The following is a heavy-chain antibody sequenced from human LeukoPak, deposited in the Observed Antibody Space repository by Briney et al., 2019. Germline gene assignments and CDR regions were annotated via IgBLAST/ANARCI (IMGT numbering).Heavy chain of an antibody. CDR2: FDPEDGET. V-gene: IGHV1-24*01. D-gene: IGHD5-24*01. CDR1: GYTLTELS. J-gene: IGHJ4*02. CDR3: ATEGLRWLQFVY. Sequence: ASVKVSCKVSGYTLTELSMHWVRQAPGKGLEWMGGFDPEDGETIYAQKFQGRVTMTEDTSTDTAYMEVSSLRPEDTAVYYCATEGLRWLQFVYWGQGTLVTVSS.